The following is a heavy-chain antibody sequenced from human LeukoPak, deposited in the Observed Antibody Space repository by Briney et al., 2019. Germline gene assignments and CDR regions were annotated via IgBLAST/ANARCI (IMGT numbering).Heavy chain of an antibody. J-gene: IGHJ6*04. CDR2: INPNSGGT. CDR3: ARAHCSRGSCLPDLYYMYA. CDR1: GYTFTGYY. V-gene: IGHV1-2*02. D-gene: IGHD2-15*01. Sequence: ASVKVSCKASGYTFTGYYMQCMRQAPGQGLEWMGWINPNSGGTYFAQKFQGRVTMTRDTSISTAYMELSRLTSDDTAVYYCARAHCSRGSCLPDLYYMYAWGKGTTVTVSS.